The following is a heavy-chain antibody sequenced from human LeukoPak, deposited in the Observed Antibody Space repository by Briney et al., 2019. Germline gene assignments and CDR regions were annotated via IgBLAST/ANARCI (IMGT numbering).Heavy chain of an antibody. V-gene: IGHV3-74*01. J-gene: IGHJ2*01. CDR3: AKDHGDYPSRYFDV. D-gene: IGHD4-17*01. Sequence: GGSLRLSCVASGFTFSSYRMHWVRQDPRKGLVWVSRISGDGRNINYADSVRGRFTISRDNAKNTLYLQMSSLTADDTAVYYCAKDHGDYPSRYFDVWGRGTLVTVSS. CDR2: ISGDGRNI. CDR1: GFTFSSYR.